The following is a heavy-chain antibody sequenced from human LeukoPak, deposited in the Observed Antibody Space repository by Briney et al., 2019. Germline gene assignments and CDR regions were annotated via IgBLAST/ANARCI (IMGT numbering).Heavy chain of an antibody. CDR1: GASISSSSYL. CDR3: ARGNWNTDAFDI. V-gene: IGHV4-39*07. D-gene: IGHD1-1*01. Sequence: PSETLSLTCTVSGASISSSSYLWGWLRQPPGKGLEWLASIYYSGSTYYNPSLKGRVTISVDTSKNQFSLKLSSVTAADTAIYYCARGNWNTDAFDIWGQGTMVTVSS. CDR2: IYYSGST. J-gene: IGHJ3*02.